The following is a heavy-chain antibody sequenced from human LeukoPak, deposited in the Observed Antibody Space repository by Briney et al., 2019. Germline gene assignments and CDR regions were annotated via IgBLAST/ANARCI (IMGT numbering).Heavy chain of an antibody. Sequence: GGSLRLSCAASGFTFSNHWMSWVRQAPGKGLEWVANIQKDGSEKHYVASVEGRFTISRDNAENSLFLQLNSLGADDTAVYYCVRLWDNSGFFGYWGQGALVTVSS. CDR2: IQKDGSEK. J-gene: IGHJ4*02. D-gene: IGHD3-22*01. CDR1: GFTFSNHW. V-gene: IGHV3-7*01. CDR3: VRLWDNSGFFGY.